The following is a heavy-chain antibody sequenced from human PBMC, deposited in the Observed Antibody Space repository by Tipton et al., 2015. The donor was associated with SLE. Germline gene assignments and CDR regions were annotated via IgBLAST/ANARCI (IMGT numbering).Heavy chain of an antibody. CDR1: GFSFNSYP. V-gene: IGHV3-23*03. CDR2: IFSEGHI. D-gene: IGHD2-21*01. J-gene: IGHJ4*02. CDR3: GKVGPMGEFDY. Sequence: SLRLSCAASGFSFNSYPMHWVRQAPGKGLEWVSVIFSEGHISYADSVNGRFTISRDTSKNTLYLQMNSLRGEDTAIYYCGKVGPMGEFDYWGQGTLVTVSS.